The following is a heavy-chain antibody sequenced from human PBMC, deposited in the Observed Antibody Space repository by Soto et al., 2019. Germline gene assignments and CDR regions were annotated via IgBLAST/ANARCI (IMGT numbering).Heavy chain of an antibody. CDR1: GFTFSAYG. CDR3: ANASPGGAPSYFAY. Sequence: GGSLRLSCAASGFTFSAYGMHWVRQAPGRGLEWVALISYDASNKYYADSVKGRFTISRDNSKNTLFLQMNSLRVEDTALYYCANASPGGAPSYFAYWGQGTLVPVPS. V-gene: IGHV3-30*18. D-gene: IGHD3-10*01. J-gene: IGHJ4*02. CDR2: ISYDASNK.